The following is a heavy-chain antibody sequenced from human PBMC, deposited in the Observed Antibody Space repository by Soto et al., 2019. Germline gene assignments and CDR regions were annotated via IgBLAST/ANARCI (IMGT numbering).Heavy chain of an antibody. CDR3: APSPGMAVAGTWWFDP. CDR1: GFTFSRYS. D-gene: IGHD6-19*01. V-gene: IGHV3-48*01. CDR2: ISSSSSTI. J-gene: IGHJ5*02. Sequence: EVQLVESGGGLVQPGGSLRLSCAASGFTFSRYSMNWVRQAPGKGLEWVSYISSSSSTIYYADSVKGRFTISRDHPKNSLYLQMNRRRAEDTAVYYCAPSPGMAVAGTWWFDPWGQGTLVTVSS.